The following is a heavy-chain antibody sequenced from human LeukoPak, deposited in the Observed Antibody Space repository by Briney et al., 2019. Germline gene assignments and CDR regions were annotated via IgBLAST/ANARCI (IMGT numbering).Heavy chain of an antibody. CDR3: ARDQEAFDY. V-gene: IGHV1-46*01. CDR2: IYPRDGST. Sequence: ASVKVSCKASGYSFTSNYIHWVRQAPGQGLEWMGMIYPRDGSTSYAQKFQGRVTVSRDTSTSTVHMELSGLRSEDTAVYYCARDQEAFDYWGQGTLVTVSS. J-gene: IGHJ4*02. CDR1: GYSFTSNY.